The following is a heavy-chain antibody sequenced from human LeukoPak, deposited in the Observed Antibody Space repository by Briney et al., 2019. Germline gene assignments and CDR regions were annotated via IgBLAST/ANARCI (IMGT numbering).Heavy chain of an antibody. CDR2: IYYSGST. Sequence: SETLSLTCTVSGGFISSSSYYWGWIRQPPGKGLEWIGSIYYSGSTYYNPSLQSRVTISVDTSKNQFSLKLSPLTAADTAVYYCARERVLGCSSTSCYTGISNFDYWGQATLVTVPS. J-gene: IGHJ4*02. CDR3: ARERVLGCSSTSCYTGISNFDY. D-gene: IGHD2-2*02. CDR1: GGFISSSSYY. V-gene: IGHV4-39*07.